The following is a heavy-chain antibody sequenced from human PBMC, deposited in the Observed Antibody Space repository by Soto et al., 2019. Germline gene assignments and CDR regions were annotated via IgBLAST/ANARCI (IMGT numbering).Heavy chain of an antibody. CDR3: ARTDKYASQSTGRANRLYS. J-gene: IGHJ4*02. CDR2: ITAAGDT. Sequence: EVQLLESGGGLVQPGGSLRLLCAASGFTFRNYAMTWVRQAPGKGLEWVSTITAAGDTYFADTVKGRFTISRDISKSTPFLQMDSLRAEDTAVYYCARTDKYASQSTGRANRLYSWGQGTRVTVSS. V-gene: IGHV3-23*01. CDR1: GFTFRNYA. D-gene: IGHD2-8*02.